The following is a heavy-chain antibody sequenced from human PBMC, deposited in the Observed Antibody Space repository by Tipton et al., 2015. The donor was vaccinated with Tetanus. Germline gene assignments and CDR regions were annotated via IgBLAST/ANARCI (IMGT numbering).Heavy chain of an antibody. CDR3: ARMQRYGMDV. J-gene: IGHJ6*02. V-gene: IGHV4-31*03. Sequence: TLSLTCTVSGGSISTGGYYWSWLRQHTGKGLEWIAYIHFTGNIHYNPSLKSRATISVDTSKNQFSLKLNSVNAADTAVYYCARMQRYGMDVWGHGTTVTVSS. D-gene: IGHD6-25*01. CDR2: IHFTGNI. CDR1: GGSISTGGYY.